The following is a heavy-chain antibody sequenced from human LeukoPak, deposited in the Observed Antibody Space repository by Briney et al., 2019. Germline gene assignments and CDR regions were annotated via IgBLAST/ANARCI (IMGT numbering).Heavy chain of an antibody. Sequence: KTSETLSLTCTVSGYSISSGYYWGWIRPPPGKGLEWIGSIYHSGSTNYNPSLKSRVTISVDTSKNQFSLKLSSVTAADTAVYYCARSSSSFYFDYWGQGTLVTVSS. CDR3: ARSSSSFYFDY. CDR1: GYSISSGYY. CDR2: IYHSGST. D-gene: IGHD6-6*01. V-gene: IGHV4-38-2*02. J-gene: IGHJ4*02.